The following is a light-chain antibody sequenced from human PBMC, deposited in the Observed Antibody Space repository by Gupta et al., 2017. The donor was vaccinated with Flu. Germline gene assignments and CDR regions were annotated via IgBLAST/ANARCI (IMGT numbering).Light chain of an antibody. CDR1: SIGSKT. CDR3: PTWDTNRDRLV. V-gene: IGLV3-21*02. CDR2: YDS. Sequence: SYVLTQLPSVSVAPGQTARMTCGGNSIGSKTVHWYQQKAGLAPVLVVYYDSVRPSGIPERFSGSNSGTTATLTINRAEAGDEADYYCPTWDTNRDRLVFGGGTKLTVL. J-gene: IGLJ3*02.